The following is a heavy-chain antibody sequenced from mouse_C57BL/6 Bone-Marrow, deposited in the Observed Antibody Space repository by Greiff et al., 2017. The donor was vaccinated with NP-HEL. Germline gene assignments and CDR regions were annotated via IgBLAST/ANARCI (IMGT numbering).Heavy chain of an antibody. Sequence: VQLQQSGPELVKPGASVKIPCKASGYTFTDYNMDWVKQSHGKSLEWIGDINPNNGGTIYNQKFKGKATLTVDKSSSTAYMELRSLTSEDTAVYYCARKDYYGSSPCDYWGQGTTLTVSS. CDR3: ARKDYYGSSPCDY. CDR1: GYTFTDYN. J-gene: IGHJ2*01. V-gene: IGHV1-18*01. D-gene: IGHD1-1*01. CDR2: INPNNGGT.